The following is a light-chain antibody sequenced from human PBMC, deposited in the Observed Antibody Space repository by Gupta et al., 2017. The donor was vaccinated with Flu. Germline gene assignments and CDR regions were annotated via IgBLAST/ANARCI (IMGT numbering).Light chain of an antibody. V-gene: IGKV3-15*01. CDR3: QQDNKWPPGD. CDR2: SAE. CDR1: KSVGSE. J-gene: IGKJ4*01. Sequence: ATLLEYAGESATRSSRASKSVGSELGWWERKPCQAPRLLIYSAEPRDTGISARFGGSGDGTEVPLTISSRQAEDFAGYYCQQDNKWPPGDFGRGTKVEIK.